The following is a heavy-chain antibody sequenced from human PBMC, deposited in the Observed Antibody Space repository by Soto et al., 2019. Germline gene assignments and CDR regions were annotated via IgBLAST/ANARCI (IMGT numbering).Heavy chain of an antibody. Sequence: QSGGSLRLSCAASGFSFSTYPMVWVRQAPGKGLEAVSSISGSGDKTYYKDSVKGRFTISRDNSKNTVDLQINSLRPEDTAVYYCAKILSTVTAYYYGMDAWGQGTTVTVSS. CDR2: ISGSGDKT. CDR1: GFSFSTYP. V-gene: IGHV3-23*01. D-gene: IGHD4-17*01. J-gene: IGHJ6*02. CDR3: AKILSTVTAYYYGMDA.